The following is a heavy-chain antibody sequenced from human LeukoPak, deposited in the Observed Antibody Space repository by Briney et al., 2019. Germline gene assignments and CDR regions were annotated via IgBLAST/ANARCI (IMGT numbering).Heavy chain of an antibody. CDR2: IYRSGNT. J-gene: IGHJ2*01. CDR3: ARDWVVTSYWYFDL. D-gene: IGHD2-21*02. V-gene: IGHV4-38-2*02. Sequence: PSETLSLTCAVSGFSISSGYYWGWIRQPPGKGLEYIGSIYRSGNTYYNPSLKSRVTISVGTSKNQFFLKLSSVTAADTAVYYCARDWVVTSYWYFDLWGRGTLVTVSS. CDR1: GFSISSGYY.